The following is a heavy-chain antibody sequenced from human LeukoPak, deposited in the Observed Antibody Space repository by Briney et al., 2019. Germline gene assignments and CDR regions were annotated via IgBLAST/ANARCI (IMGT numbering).Heavy chain of an antibody. J-gene: IGHJ5*02. D-gene: IGHD1-26*01. CDR2: INPSGSST. CDR3: ARDNSVGETAWWFDP. Sequence: GASVNVSCKASGYSFTSYYMHWVQQAPGQGLEWMGLINPSGSSTTYAQRFQGRVTMTRDISTSTDYMELTSLTSDDTAMYYCARDNSVGETAWWFDPWGQGTLVTVSS. V-gene: IGHV1-46*01. CDR1: GYSFTSYY.